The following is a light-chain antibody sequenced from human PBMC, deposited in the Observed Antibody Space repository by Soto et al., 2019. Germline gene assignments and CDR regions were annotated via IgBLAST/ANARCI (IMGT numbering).Light chain of an antibody. V-gene: IGKV1-5*01. J-gene: IGKJ1*01. CDR1: QSISSW. Sequence: DIQMTQSPSTLSASVGDRVTITCRASQSISSWLAWYQQKPGKAPKLLIYDVSNLESGVPSRFSGSGSGTEFTLTISSLQPDDVATYYCQQYGGSPRTFGQGTKVEIK. CDR3: QQYGGSPRT. CDR2: DVS.